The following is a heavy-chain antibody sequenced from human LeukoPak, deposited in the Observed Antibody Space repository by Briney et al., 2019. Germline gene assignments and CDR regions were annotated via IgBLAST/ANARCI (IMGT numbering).Heavy chain of an antibody. CDR1: GGSFSGYY. CDR3: ARHIVVVTAIYYYYYGMDV. V-gene: IGHV4-34*01. J-gene: IGHJ6*02. D-gene: IGHD2-21*02. CDR2: INHSGST. Sequence: SETLSLTCAVYGGSFSGYYWSWIRQPPGKGLEWIGEINHSGSTNYNPSLKSRVTISVDTSKNQFSLKLSSVTAADTAVYYCARHIVVVTAIYYYYYGMDVWGQGTTVTVSS.